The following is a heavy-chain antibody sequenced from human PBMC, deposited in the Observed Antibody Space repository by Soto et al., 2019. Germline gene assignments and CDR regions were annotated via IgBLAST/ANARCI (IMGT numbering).Heavy chain of an antibody. CDR1: GYTFTLFG. Sequence: QVQLVQSGAEVKKPGASVKVSCTTSGYTFTLFGITWVRQAPGQGLEWMGWISPYNGDTKYAEKLEGRVTLTTDTSTDTAYMELTGLTSDDTAEYYCARGGQYRYFDYWGQGTLVTVSS. CDR2: ISPYNGDT. CDR3: ARGGQYRYFDY. J-gene: IGHJ4*02. D-gene: IGHD2-2*02. V-gene: IGHV1-18*01.